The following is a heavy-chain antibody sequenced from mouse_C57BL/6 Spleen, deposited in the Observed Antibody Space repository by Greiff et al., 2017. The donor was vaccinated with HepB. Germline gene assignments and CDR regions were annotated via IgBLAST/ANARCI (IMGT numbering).Heavy chain of an antibody. J-gene: IGHJ3*01. Sequence: VQLQQSGPELVKPGASVKISCKASGYAFSSSWMNWVKQRPGKGLEWIGRIYPGDGDTNYNGKFKGKATLTADKSSSTAYMQLSSLTSEDSAVYCCFYDGYFGAYWGQRTLVTVSA. CDR1: GYAFSSSW. D-gene: IGHD2-3*01. CDR3: FYDGYFGAY. V-gene: IGHV1-82*01. CDR2: IYPGDGDT.